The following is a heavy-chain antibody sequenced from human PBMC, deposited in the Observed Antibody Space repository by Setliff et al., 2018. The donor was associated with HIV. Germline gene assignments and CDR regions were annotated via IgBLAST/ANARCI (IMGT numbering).Heavy chain of an antibody. V-gene: IGHV4-34*01. D-gene: IGHD1-26*01. Sequence: SETLSLTCAVYGGSFSGYYWSWIRQPPGKGLEFIGRVYFSGSTNYNPSLKSRVTISLDTSKNRFSLNLRSVTAADTAVYYCARGFGSLDPWGKGTLVTVSS. CDR1: GGSFSGYY. J-gene: IGHJ5*02. CDR2: VYFSGST. CDR3: ARGFGSLDP.